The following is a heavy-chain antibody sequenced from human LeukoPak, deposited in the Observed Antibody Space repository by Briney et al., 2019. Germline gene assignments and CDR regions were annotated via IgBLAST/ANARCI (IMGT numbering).Heavy chain of an antibody. CDR2: IIPIFGTA. Sequence: GASVKVSCKASGGTFSSYAISWVRQAPGQGLEWMGGIIPIFGTANYAQKFQGRVTITADKSTSTAYMELSSLRSEDTAVYYCARGDKYSSGWDYWGQGTLVTVSS. CDR1: GGTFSSYA. V-gene: IGHV1-69*06. D-gene: IGHD6-19*01. J-gene: IGHJ4*02. CDR3: ARGDKYSSGWDY.